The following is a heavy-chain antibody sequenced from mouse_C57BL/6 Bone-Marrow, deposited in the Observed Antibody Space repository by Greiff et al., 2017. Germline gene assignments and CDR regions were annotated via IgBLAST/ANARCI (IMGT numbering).Heavy chain of an antibody. CDR2: ISSGGSYT. V-gene: IGHV5-6*01. CDR1: GFTFSSYG. Sequence: EVKVVESGGDLVKPGGSLKLSCAASGFTFSSYGMSWVRQTPDKRLEWVATISSGGSYTYYPDSVKGRFTISRDNAKNTLYLQMSSLTSEDTAMYYCARQGTPYYCAMDYWGQGTSVTVSS. CDR3: ARQGTPYYCAMDY. J-gene: IGHJ4*01. D-gene: IGHD2-14*01.